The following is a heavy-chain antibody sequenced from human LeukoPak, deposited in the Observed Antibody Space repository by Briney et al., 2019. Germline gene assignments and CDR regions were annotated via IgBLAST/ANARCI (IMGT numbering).Heavy chain of an antibody. Sequence: SETLSLTCTVSGGSISSYYWSWIRQPPGKGLEWIGYIYYSGSTDYNPSLKSRVTMSVDPSKNQFSLKLSSVTAADTAVYYCARESQVLYYFDSWGQGTLVTVSS. V-gene: IGHV4-59*12. J-gene: IGHJ4*02. CDR3: ARESQVLYYFDS. CDR2: IYYSGST. CDR1: GGSISSYY.